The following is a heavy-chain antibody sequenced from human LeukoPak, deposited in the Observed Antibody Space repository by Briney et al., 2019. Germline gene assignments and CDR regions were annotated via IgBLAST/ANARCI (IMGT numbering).Heavy chain of an antibody. CDR3: ASKLLWFGELRP. CDR1: GGSFSGYY. V-gene: IGHV4-34*01. Sequence: SETLSLACAVYGGSFSGYYWGWIRQPPGKGLEWIGSIYYSGSTYYNPSLKSRVTISVDTSKNQFSLKLSSVTAADTAVYYCASKLLWFGELRPWGQGTLVTVSS. J-gene: IGHJ4*02. D-gene: IGHD3-10*01. CDR2: IYYSGST.